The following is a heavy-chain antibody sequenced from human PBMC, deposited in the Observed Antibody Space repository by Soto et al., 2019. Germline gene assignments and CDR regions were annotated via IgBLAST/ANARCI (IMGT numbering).Heavy chain of an antibody. Sequence: SETLSLTCTVSGGSISSGGYYWSWIRQHPGKGLEWIGYIYYSGSTYYNPSLKSRVTISVDTSKNQFSLKLSSVTAADTAVYYCARDSPDYGNPTLYYYYGMDVWGQGTTVTVSS. J-gene: IGHJ6*02. V-gene: IGHV4-31*03. D-gene: IGHD3-10*01. CDR2: IYYSGST. CDR3: ARDSPDYGNPTLYYYYGMDV. CDR1: GGSISSGGYY.